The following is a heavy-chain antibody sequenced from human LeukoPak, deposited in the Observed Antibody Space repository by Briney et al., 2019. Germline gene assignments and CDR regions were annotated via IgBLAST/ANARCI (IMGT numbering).Heavy chain of an antibody. CDR2: IDHSGST. Sequence: SETLSLTCAVYGGSFSGYYWSWIRQPPGKGLEWIGEIDHSGSTNYNPSLKSRVTISVDTSKNQFSLKLSSVTAADTAVYYCARGSDYDSSGYYYEYFDYWGQGTLVTASS. D-gene: IGHD3-22*01. V-gene: IGHV4-34*01. CDR3: ARGSDYDSSGYYYEYFDY. CDR1: GGSFSGYY. J-gene: IGHJ4*02.